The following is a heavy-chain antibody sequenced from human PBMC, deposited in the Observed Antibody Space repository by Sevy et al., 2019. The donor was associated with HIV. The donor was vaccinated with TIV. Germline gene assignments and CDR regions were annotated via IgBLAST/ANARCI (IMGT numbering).Heavy chain of an antibody. Sequence: GGSLRLSCVASGLTFSSYSMKWVRLAPGKGLEWVSSISSSSSYIYYADSVKGRFTISRDNAKKSLYLQVNSLRAEDTAVYYCARDRDGSGSSGGYGMDVWGQGTTVTVSS. J-gene: IGHJ6*02. CDR2: ISSSSSYI. CDR1: GLTFSSYS. CDR3: ARDRDGSGSSGGYGMDV. V-gene: IGHV3-21*01. D-gene: IGHD3-10*01.